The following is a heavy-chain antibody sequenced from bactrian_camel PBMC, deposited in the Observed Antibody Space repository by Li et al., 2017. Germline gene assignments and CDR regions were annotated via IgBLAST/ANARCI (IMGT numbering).Heavy chain of an antibody. J-gene: IGHJ4*01. CDR1: GYTYSALC. Sequence: HVQLVESGGGSVQAGGSLRLSCAASGYTYSALCMGWFRQAPGKEREEVAHIEIGGSTIYADPVKGRFTISKDNAKNTLYLQMNSLKPEDTAMYYCVALPRAWPFTGACDGSRFRYRGQGTQVTVS. CDR3: VALPRAWPFTGACDGSRFRY. V-gene: IGHV3S53*01. CDR2: IEIGGST. D-gene: IGHD1*01.